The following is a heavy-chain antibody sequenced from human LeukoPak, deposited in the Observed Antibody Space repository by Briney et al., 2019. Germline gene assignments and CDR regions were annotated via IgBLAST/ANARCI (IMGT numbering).Heavy chain of an antibody. V-gene: IGHV4-61*02. Sequence: SETLSLTCTVSGGSISSHNYYWGWIRQSAGKGLEWIGRVAPSGKTYYNLSLKSRLTMSLDTSTNQFSLRLRSLTAADTAVYYCARDGYSGNDGLWGQGTLVTVSS. CDR2: VAPSGKT. CDR3: ARDGYSGNDGL. J-gene: IGHJ4*02. D-gene: IGHD5-12*01. CDR1: GGSISSHNYY.